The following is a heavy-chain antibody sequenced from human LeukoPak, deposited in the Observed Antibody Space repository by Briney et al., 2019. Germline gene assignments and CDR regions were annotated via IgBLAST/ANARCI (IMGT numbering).Heavy chain of an antibody. V-gene: IGHV4-30-4*01. D-gene: IGHD3-22*01. CDR3: ARGPDSSGYYYFDF. J-gene: IGHJ4*02. CDR2: IYHSGST. Sequence: SETLSLTCTVSGGSVSSGDYYWSWIRQPPGKGLEWIGYIYHSGSTYFNPSLKSRVTISVDTSKNQFSLKLSSVTAADTAVYYCARGPDSSGYYYFDFWGQGTLVTVSS. CDR1: GGSVSSGDYY.